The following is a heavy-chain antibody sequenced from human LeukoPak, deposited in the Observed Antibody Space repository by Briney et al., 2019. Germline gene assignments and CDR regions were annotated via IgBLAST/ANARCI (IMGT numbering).Heavy chain of an antibody. CDR2: ISSSSFTI. J-gene: IGHJ2*01. D-gene: IGHD1-26*01. Sequence: GGSLRLSCAASGFTFSTYSMNWVRQAPGKGLEWVSYISSSSFTIHYADSVKGRFTISRDNAKSSLYLQMNSLRAEDTAVYYCAREASYPGWYFDLWGRGTLVTVSS. V-gene: IGHV3-48*04. CDR1: GFTFSTYS. CDR3: AREASYPGWYFDL.